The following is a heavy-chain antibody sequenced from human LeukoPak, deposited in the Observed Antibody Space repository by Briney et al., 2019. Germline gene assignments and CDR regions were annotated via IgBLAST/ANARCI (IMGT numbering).Heavy chain of an antibody. Sequence: SETQSLTCPVSGGSISSSGYYWGWIRQPPGKGLEWIGSISSGGSTHYIPSLKSRVTISVDTSKNQFSLKLSSVTAADTAVYYCARRSYDGSGYYYVDYWGQGTLVTVSS. J-gene: IGHJ4*02. CDR1: GGSISSSGYY. CDR2: ISSGGST. CDR3: ARRSYDGSGYYYVDY. D-gene: IGHD3-22*01. V-gene: IGHV4-39*01.